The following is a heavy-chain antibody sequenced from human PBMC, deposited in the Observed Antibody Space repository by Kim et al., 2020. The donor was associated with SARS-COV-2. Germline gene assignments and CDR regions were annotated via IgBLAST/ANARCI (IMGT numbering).Heavy chain of an antibody. Sequence: DSVKGRFTISRDNAKNTLYLQMNSLIAEETAVYYCASQLYYGSGSYYTNYWGQGTLVTVSS. J-gene: IGHJ4*02. V-gene: IGHV3-74*01. CDR3: ASQLYYGSGSYYTNY. D-gene: IGHD3-10*01.